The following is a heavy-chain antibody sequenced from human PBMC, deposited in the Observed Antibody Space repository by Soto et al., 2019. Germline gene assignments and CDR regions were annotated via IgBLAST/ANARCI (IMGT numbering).Heavy chain of an antibody. CDR1: GGSISSYY. J-gene: IGHJ4*02. V-gene: IGHV4-59*01. CDR2: IYYSGST. CDR3: ARDNYDFWSGSSNGFDY. D-gene: IGHD3-3*01. Sequence: QVQLQESGPGLVKPSETLSLTCTVSGGSISSYYWSWIRQPPGKGLEWIGYIYYSGSTNYNPSLKSRVTISVDTSKNQFSLKLSSVTAADTAVYYCARDNYDFWSGSSNGFDYWGQGTLVTVSS.